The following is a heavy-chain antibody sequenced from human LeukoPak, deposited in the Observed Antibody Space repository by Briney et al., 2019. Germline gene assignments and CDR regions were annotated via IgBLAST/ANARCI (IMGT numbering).Heavy chain of an antibody. D-gene: IGHD3/OR15-3a*01. V-gene: IGHV4-39*01. CDR1: GVSISSSNSY. CDR2: IYYSGNT. Sequence: TSETLSLTCTVSGVSISSSNSYWGWIRQPPGKGLEWIGSIYYSGNTYYNASLKSQVAISIDTSKNQFSLRLTSVTAADTAVYYCARQTGSGLFILPGGQGTLVTVSS. J-gene: IGHJ4*02. CDR3: ARQTGSGLFILP.